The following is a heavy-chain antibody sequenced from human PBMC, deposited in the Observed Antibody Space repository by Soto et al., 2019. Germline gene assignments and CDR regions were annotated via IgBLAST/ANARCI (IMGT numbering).Heavy chain of an antibody. J-gene: IGHJ4*02. V-gene: IGHV4-59*08. Sequence: PSETPSLTCTVCGCSVCSYYWSWIRQSPGKGLEWIGYIYYSGSTKYKPSLKSRVTISVDTSKNQFSLKVSSATAADTAVYYCARHSNRNYGLYYFDYWGLGALVTVPQ. D-gene: IGHD4-4*01. CDR3: ARHSNRNYGLYYFDY. CDR2: IYYSGST. CDR1: GCSVCSYY.